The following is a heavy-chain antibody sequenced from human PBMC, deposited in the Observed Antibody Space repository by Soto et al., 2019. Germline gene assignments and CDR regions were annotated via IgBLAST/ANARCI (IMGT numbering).Heavy chain of an antibody. CDR1: GFTFSNYA. V-gene: IGHV3-23*01. CDR2: ITGSAGGT. Sequence: PGGSLRLSCAASGFTFSNYAMSWVRQAPGKGLEWVSTITGSAGGTYYADSMKGRFTISRDNSKSTLYLQMYSLRVEDTAVYYCARESEHWGQGTMVTVYS. J-gene: IGHJ4*02. D-gene: IGHD1-1*01. CDR3: ARESEH.